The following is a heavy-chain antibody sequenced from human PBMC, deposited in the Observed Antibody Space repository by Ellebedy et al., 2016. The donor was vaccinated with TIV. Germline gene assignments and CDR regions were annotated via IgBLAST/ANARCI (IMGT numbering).Heavy chain of an antibody. CDR1: GGSFSGYY. J-gene: IGHJ4*02. D-gene: IGHD2-2*01. V-gene: IGHV4-34*01. CDR3: AGASRAMTTNY. Sequence: GSLRLSXAVYGGSFSGYYWSWIRQPPGKGLEWIGSIYYSGSTYYNPSLKSRVTISVDTSKNQFSLKLSSVTAADTAVYYCAGASRAMTTNYWGQGTLVTVSS. CDR2: IYYSGST.